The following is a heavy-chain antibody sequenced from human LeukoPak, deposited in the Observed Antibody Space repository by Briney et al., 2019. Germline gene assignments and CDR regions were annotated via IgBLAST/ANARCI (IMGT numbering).Heavy chain of an antibody. CDR3: AREERQWLVRHFYYYYMDV. CDR1: GGSFSGYY. V-gene: IGHV4-4*07. D-gene: IGHD6-19*01. Sequence: PSETMSLTCAVYGGSFSGYYWSWVRQPAGKGLEWIGRIYTSGSTNYNPSLKSRVTMSVDTSKNQFSLKLSSVTAADTAVYYCAREERQWLVRHFYYYYMDVWGKGTTVTISS. J-gene: IGHJ6*03. CDR2: IYTSGST.